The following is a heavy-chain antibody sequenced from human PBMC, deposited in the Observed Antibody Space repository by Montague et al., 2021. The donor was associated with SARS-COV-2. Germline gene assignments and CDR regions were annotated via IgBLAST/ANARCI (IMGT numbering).Heavy chain of an antibody. Sequence: PALVKPTQTLTPTCTFSGFSLSTSGMCVSWIRQPPGKALEWLARIDWXDDKYYSTSLKTRLTISKDTSKNQVVLTMTNMDPVDTATYYCAREYSSGAYFDYWGQGTLVTVSS. CDR3: AREYSSGAYFDY. CDR1: GFSLSTSGMC. J-gene: IGHJ4*02. CDR2: IDWXDDK. V-gene: IGHV2-70*11. D-gene: IGHD6-19*01.